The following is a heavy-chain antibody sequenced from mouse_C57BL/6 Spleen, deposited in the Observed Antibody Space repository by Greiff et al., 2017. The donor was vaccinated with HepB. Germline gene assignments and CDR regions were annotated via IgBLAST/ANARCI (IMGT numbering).Heavy chain of an antibody. CDR2: INPSTGGT. V-gene: IGHV1-42*01. CDR1: GYSFTGYY. CDR3: ARGPITTVVANYYAMDY. Sequence: VQLQQSGPELVKPGASVKISCKASGYSFTGYYMNWVKQSPEKSLEWIGEINPSTGGTTYNQKFKAKATLTVDKSSSTAYMQLKSLTSEDSAVYYCARGPITTVVANYYAMDYWGQGTSVTVSS. D-gene: IGHD1-1*01. J-gene: IGHJ4*01.